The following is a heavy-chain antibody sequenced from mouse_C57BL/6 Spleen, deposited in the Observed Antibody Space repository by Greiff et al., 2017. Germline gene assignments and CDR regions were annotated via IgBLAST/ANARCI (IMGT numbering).Heavy chain of an antibody. V-gene: IGHV3-6*01. CDR2: ISYDGSN. Sequence: EVQLQESGPGLVKPSQSLSLTCSVTGYSITSGYYWNWIRQFPGNKLEWMGYISYDGSNNYNPTLKNRISITRDTYKNQFFLKLNSVTTEDTATYYCARGGNYYGSRDYFDYWGQGTTLTVSS. CDR1: GYSITSGYY. J-gene: IGHJ2*01. CDR3: ARGGNYYGSRDYFDY. D-gene: IGHD1-1*01.